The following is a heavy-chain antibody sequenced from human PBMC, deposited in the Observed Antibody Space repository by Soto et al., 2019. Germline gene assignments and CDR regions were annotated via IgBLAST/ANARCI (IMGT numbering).Heavy chain of an antibody. D-gene: IGHD3-22*01. J-gene: IGHJ4*02. CDR3: ARAPGDYYDSSGYYSAY. Sequence: ASVNVSCKASGYTFTSYGISWVRQAPGQGLGWMGWISDYNGNTNYAQKLQGRVTMTTDTSTSTAYMELRSLRSDDTAVYYCARAPGDYYDSSGYYSAYWGQGTLVTVSS. CDR1: GYTFTSYG. CDR2: ISDYNGNT. V-gene: IGHV1-18*04.